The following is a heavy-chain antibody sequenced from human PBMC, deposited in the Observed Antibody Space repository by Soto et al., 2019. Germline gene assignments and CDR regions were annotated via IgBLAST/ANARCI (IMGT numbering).Heavy chain of an antibody. V-gene: IGHV4-59*01. D-gene: IGHD2-21*02. CDR2: MYNTGST. Sequence: SETLSLTCTVSGGSISRYYWSWIRQPPGKGLEWIGYMYNTGSTVYNPPFKSRVTISVDTSKNQFSLKLNSVTAADTAVYYFARDLWGYCGTDCYPLDVWGQGTTVTVSS. CDR1: GGSISRYY. CDR3: ARDLWGYCGTDCYPLDV. J-gene: IGHJ6*02.